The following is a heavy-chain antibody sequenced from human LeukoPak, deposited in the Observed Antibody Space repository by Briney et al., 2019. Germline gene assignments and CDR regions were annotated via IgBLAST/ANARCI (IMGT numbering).Heavy chain of an antibody. J-gene: IGHJ6*03. Sequence: ASVKVSCKASGYTFTGYYMHWVRQAPGQGLEWMGWINPNSGGTNYAQKFQGRVTMTRDTSISTAYMELSRLRSDDTAVYYCARDASGSYTHYYYYYLDVWGKGTTVTVSS. CDR3: ARDASGSYTHYYYYYLDV. D-gene: IGHD1-26*01. V-gene: IGHV1-2*02. CDR2: INPNSGGT. CDR1: GYTFTGYY.